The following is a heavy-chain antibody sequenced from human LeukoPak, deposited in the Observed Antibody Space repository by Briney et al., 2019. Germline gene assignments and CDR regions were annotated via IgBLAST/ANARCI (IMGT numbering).Heavy chain of an antibody. CDR1: GGSISSSSYY. CDR2: IYYSGST. D-gene: IGHD4-11*01. Sequence: SETLSLTCTVSGGSISSSSYYWGWIRQPPRKGLEWIGSIYYSGSTYYNPSLKSRVTISVDTSKNQFSPKLSSVTAADTAVYYCARGTYDYSNYFDYWGQGTLVTVSS. J-gene: IGHJ4*02. V-gene: IGHV4-39*01. CDR3: ARGTYDYSNYFDY.